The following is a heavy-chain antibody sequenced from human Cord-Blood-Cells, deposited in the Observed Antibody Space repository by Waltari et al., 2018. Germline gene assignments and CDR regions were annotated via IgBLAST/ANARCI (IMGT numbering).Heavy chain of an antibody. J-gene: IGHJ6*03. Sequence: VQLVQSGAEVKKPGASVKVSCKASGYTFTGYYMHWVRQAPGQGLEWMGWINPNSGGTNYAQKFQGRVTMTRDTSISTAYMELSRLRSDDTAVYYCARGVYDFWSGYYYYYYYMDVWGKGTTVTVSS. CDR2: INPNSGGT. CDR3: ARGVYDFWSGYYYYYYYMDV. CDR1: GYTFTGYY. D-gene: IGHD3-3*01. V-gene: IGHV1-2*02.